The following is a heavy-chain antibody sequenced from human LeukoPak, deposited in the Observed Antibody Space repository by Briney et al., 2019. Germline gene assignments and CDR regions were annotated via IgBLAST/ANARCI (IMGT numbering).Heavy chain of an antibody. CDR1: GFTFSSYG. V-gene: IGHV3-33*01. Sequence: GALRLSCAASGFTFSSYGMHWVRQAPGKGLEWVAVIWYDGSNKYYADSVKGRFTISRDNSKNTLYLQMNSLRAEDTAVYYRARDRGVEMATITGIFDYWGQGTLVTVSS. J-gene: IGHJ4*02. CDR3: ARDRGVEMATITGIFDY. CDR2: IWYDGSNK. D-gene: IGHD5-24*01.